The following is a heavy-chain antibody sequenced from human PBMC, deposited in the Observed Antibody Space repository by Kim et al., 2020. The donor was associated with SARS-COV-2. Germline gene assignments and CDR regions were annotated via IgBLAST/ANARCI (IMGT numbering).Heavy chain of an antibody. CDR1: GFTFSDYY. Sequence: GGSLRLSCAASGFTFSDYYMSWIRQAPGKGLEWVSYISSSSSYTNYADSVKGRFTISRDNAKNSLYLQMNSLRAEDTAVYYCARLRRGFGERGKNNWFDPWGQGTLVTVSS. CDR2: ISSSSSYT. J-gene: IGHJ5*02. V-gene: IGHV3-11*06. D-gene: IGHD3-10*01. CDR3: ARLRRGFGERGKNNWFDP.